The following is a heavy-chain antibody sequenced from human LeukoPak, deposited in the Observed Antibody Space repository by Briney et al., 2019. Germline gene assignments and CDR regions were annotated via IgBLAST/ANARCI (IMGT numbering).Heavy chain of an antibody. Sequence: ASVKVSCKASGYTFTGYYMHWVRQAPGQGLEWMGWINPNSGGTNYAQKFQGRVTITRDTSISTAYMELSRLRSDDTAVYYCARARNVDTAMVILGYWGQGTLVTVSS. J-gene: IGHJ4*02. CDR3: ARARNVDTAMVILGY. CDR2: INPNSGGT. D-gene: IGHD5-18*01. CDR1: GYTFTGYY. V-gene: IGHV1-2*02.